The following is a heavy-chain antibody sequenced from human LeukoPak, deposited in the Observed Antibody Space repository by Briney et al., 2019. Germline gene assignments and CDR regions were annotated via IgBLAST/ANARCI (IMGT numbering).Heavy chain of an antibody. V-gene: IGHV1-18*01. CDR3: ARVPGIAAALRGYYGMDV. CDR1: GYTFTSYG. CDR2: ISAYNGNT. Sequence: GASVKVSCKASGYTFTSYGISWVRQAAGQGLEWMGWISAYNGNTNYAQKLHGRVDMTTDTSTSTRYMELRSLRSDDTAVYYCARVPGIAAALRGYYGMDVWGQGTTVTVSS. D-gene: IGHD6-13*01. J-gene: IGHJ6*02.